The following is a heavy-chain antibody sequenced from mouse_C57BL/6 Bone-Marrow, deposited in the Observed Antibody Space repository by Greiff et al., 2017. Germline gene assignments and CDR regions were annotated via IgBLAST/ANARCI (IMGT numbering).Heavy chain of an antibody. CDR1: GFNIKDDY. J-gene: IGHJ2*01. CDR3: TTTVFDY. Sequence: EVKLHESGAELVRPGASVKLSCTASGFNIKDDYMHWVKQRPEQGLEWIGWIDPENGDTEYASKFQGKATITADTSSNTAYLQLSSLTSEDTAVYYCTTTVFDYWGQGTTLTVSS. V-gene: IGHV14-4*01. D-gene: IGHD1-1*01. CDR2: IDPENGDT.